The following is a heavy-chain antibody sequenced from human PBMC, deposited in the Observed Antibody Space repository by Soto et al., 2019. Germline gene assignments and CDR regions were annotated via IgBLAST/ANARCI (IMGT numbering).Heavy chain of an antibody. CDR1: GGTFSSYA. V-gene: IGHV1-69*13. J-gene: IGHJ6*02. CDR2: IIPIFGTA. D-gene: IGHD1-7*01. Sequence: SVKVSCKASGGTFSSYAISWVRQAPGQGLEWMGGIIPIFGTANYAQKFQGRVTITADESTSTAYMELSSLRSEDTAVYYCAIPGATGTRENYYYYGMDVWGQGTTVTGSS. CDR3: AIPGATGTRENYYYYGMDV.